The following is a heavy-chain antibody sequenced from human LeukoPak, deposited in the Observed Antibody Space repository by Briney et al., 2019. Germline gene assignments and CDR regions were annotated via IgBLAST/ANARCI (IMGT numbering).Heavy chain of an antibody. J-gene: IGHJ4*02. CDR3: ARDRGKVRGGPFDY. Sequence: ASVKVSCKASGYTFTGYHMHWVRQAPGQGLEWMGWINPNSGGTNYAQKFQGRVTMTRDTSISTAYMELSRLRSDDTAVYYCARDRGKVRGGPFDYWGQGTLVTVSS. D-gene: IGHD2-15*01. CDR1: GYTFTGYH. CDR2: INPNSGGT. V-gene: IGHV1-2*02.